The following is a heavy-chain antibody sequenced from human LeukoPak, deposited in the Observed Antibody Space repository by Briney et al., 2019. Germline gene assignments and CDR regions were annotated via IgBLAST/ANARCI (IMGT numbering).Heavy chain of an antibody. CDR3: VRVGAASDTSGKGQLPAHFDY. V-gene: IGHV3-30*03. CDR2: ISYDGGNK. J-gene: IGHJ4*02. D-gene: IGHD1-26*01. Sequence: RGSLRLSCAASGFTFSTYGMRWVRQAPGKGLGWVAVISYDGGNKYYADSVKGRFTISRDHAENSLYLQMDRLRAEDTALYYCVRVGAASDTSGKGQLPAHFDYWGQGTLVAVSS. CDR1: GFTFSTYG.